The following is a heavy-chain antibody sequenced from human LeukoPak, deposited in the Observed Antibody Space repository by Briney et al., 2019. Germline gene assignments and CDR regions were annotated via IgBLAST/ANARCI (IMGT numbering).Heavy chain of an antibody. CDR3: ARGGDYGDLRYFDY. CDR2: IYYRGST. V-gene: IGHV4-59*01. J-gene: IGHJ4*02. Sequence: SETLSLTCTVACGSINNYYWRWIRQPPGKGLEWIGYIYYRGSTNYNPSLKSRVTFSVDTSKNQFSLKLNSVTAADTAVYYCARGGDYGDLRYFDYWGQGTLVTVSS. CDR1: CGSINNYY. D-gene: IGHD4-17*01.